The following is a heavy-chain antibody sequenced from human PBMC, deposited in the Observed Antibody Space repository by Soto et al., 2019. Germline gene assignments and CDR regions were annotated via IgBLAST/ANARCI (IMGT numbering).Heavy chain of an antibody. D-gene: IGHD3-22*01. CDR3: ARHNYDNRHWFDY. V-gene: IGHV4-39*01. CDR2: MYYSGST. Sequence: PSETLSLTCTVSGGSISSSIYYWGWIRQPPGKGLEWMGTMYYSGSTYYNPSLKSRATISVDTSKNQFSLKLNSVTAADTAVYYCARHNYDNRHWFDYWGHGTLVTVSS. CDR1: GGSISSSIYY. J-gene: IGHJ4*01.